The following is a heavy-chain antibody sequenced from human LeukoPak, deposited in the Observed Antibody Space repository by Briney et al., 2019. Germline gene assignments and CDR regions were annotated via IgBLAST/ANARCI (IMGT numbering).Heavy chain of an antibody. D-gene: IGHD2-2*01. Sequence: GASVKVSCKVSGYTLTELSMHWVRQAPGKGLEWMGGFDPEDGETIYAQKFQGRVTMTEDTSTDTAYMELSSLRSEDTAVYYCATSGRSSTSRYGEDALDIWGQGTMVTVSS. CDR2: FDPEDGET. V-gene: IGHV1-24*01. CDR3: ATSGRSSTSRYGEDALDI. CDR1: GYTLTELS. J-gene: IGHJ3*02.